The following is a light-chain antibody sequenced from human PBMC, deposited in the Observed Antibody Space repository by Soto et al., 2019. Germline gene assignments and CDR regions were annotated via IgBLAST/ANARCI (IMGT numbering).Light chain of an antibody. CDR2: EGS. CDR3: CAYAGSSTYV. CDR1: SSDVGSYNL. V-gene: IGLV2-23*01. J-gene: IGLJ1*01. Sequence: QSVLTQPASVSGSPGLSITISCTGTSSDVGSYNLVSWYQQHPGKAPKLMIYEGSKRPSGVSNRFSGSKSGNTASLTISALQAEDEADYYGCAYAGSSTYVFGTGPKVTVL.